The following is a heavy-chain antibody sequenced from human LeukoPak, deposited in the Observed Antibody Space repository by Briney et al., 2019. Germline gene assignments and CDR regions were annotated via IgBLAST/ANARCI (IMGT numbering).Heavy chain of an antibody. V-gene: IGHV1-2*02. CDR3: ARGDIVATIREPYYYYYYMDV. J-gene: IGHJ6*03. D-gene: IGHD5-12*01. CDR2: INPNSGGT. CDR1: GYTFSDYY. Sequence: ASVKVSCRASGYTFSDYYMHWVRQAPGQGLEWMGWINPNSGGTNYAQKFQGRVTMTRDTSISTAYMELSRLRSDDTAVYYCARGDIVATIREPYYYYYYMDVWGKGTTVTVSS.